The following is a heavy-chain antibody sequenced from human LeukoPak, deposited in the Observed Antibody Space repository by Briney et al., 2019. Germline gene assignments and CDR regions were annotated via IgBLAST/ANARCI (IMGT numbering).Heavy chain of an antibody. CDR1: GGSISSSSYY. CDR3: ARVLAYDFWTDN. Sequence: SETLSLTCTVSGGSISSSSYYWGWIRQPPGKGLEWIGYIYYSGSTYYNPSLKSRVTISVDTSKNQFSLKLSSVTAADTAVYYCARVLAYDFWTDNWGQGTLVTVSS. J-gene: IGHJ4*02. V-gene: IGHV4-30-4*08. D-gene: IGHD3-3*01. CDR2: IYYSGST.